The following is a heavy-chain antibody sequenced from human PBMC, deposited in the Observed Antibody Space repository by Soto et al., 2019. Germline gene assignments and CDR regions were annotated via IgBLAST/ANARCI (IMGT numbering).Heavy chain of an antibody. CDR1: GGSISSSSYY. D-gene: IGHD3-10*01. CDR2: IYYSGST. V-gene: IGHV4-39*01. Sequence: QLQLQESGPGLVKPSETLSLTCTVSGGSISSSSYYWGWIRQPPGKGLEWIGSIYYSGSTYYNPPLKSRVTISVDTSKNQFSLKLSSVTAADTAVYYCARHRADYYYYGMDVWGQGTTVTVSS. J-gene: IGHJ6*02. CDR3: ARHRADYYYYGMDV.